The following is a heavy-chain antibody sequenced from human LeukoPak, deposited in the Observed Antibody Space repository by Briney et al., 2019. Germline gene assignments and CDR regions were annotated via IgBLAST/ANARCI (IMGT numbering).Heavy chain of an antibody. D-gene: IGHD6-13*01. CDR2: ISAYNGNT. CDR3: ARDGLAFRPGIAAAGTGGPDYYFDY. Sequence: EASVKVSCKASGYTFTSYGISWVRQAPGQGLEWMGWISAYNGNTNYAQKLQGRVTMTTDTSTSTAYMELRSLRSDDTAVYYGARDGLAFRPGIAAAGTGGPDYYFDYWGQGTLVTVSS. V-gene: IGHV1-18*01. CDR1: GYTFTSYG. J-gene: IGHJ4*02.